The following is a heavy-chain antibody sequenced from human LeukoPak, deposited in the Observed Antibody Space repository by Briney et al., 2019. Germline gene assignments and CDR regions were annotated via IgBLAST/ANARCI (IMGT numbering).Heavy chain of an antibody. CDR1: RHILSPHW. CDR3: ARENGGALDV. V-gene: IGHV3-74*01. J-gene: IGHJ3*01. Sequence: GGSLRLSWGPSRHILSPHWMHWVRQAPGKGLVWVSRINSDGSSTSYADSVKGRFTISRDNAKNTLYVQMNSLRAEDTAVYYCARENGGALDVWGQGTMVTVSS. D-gene: IGHD1-1*01. CDR2: INSDGSST.